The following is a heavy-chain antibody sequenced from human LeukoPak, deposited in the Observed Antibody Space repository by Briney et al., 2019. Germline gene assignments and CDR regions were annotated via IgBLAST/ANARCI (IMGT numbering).Heavy chain of an antibody. Sequence: PGGSLRLSCAASGFTFSSYAMSWVRQAPGKGLEWVSAISGSGGSTYYADSVKGRFTISRDNSKNTLYLQMNSLRAEDTAVYYCAGTYDILTGYHSTDRRGMDVWGQGTTVTVSS. CDR1: GFTFSSYA. CDR2: ISGSGGST. J-gene: IGHJ6*02. CDR3: AGTYDILTGYHSTDRRGMDV. D-gene: IGHD3-9*01. V-gene: IGHV3-23*01.